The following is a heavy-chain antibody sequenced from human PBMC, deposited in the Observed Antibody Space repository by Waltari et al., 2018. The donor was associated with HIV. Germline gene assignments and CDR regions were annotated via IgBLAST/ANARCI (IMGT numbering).Heavy chain of an antibody. V-gene: IGHV3-30*03. D-gene: IGHD1-26*01. Sequence: QVQLVESGGGVVQPGESLRLSCEVSGFILRNYGMHWVRQAPGKGMYWASVISDVVMVKNSSVSVKGRFTIFRDNSKNMVYLQIICMRTDDTVFYYFSIDLRKFLVGASVSFD. CDR2: ISDVVMVK. J-gene: IGHJ4*01. CDR3: SIDLRKFLVGASVSFD. CDR1: GFILRNYG.